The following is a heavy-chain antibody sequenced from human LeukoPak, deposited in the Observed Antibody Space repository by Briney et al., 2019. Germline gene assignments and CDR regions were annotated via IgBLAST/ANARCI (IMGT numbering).Heavy chain of an antibody. Sequence: PSETLSLTCTVSGGSISTYYWSWIRRPPGKGLEWIGYIYYSGSAKYNPSLKSRVTISVDTSKNQFSPKLSSVTAADTAVYYCARSYGSGNYFDYWGQGTLVTVSS. D-gene: IGHD3-10*01. CDR2: IYYSGSA. CDR3: ARSYGSGNYFDY. CDR1: GGSISTYY. J-gene: IGHJ4*02. V-gene: IGHV4-59*01.